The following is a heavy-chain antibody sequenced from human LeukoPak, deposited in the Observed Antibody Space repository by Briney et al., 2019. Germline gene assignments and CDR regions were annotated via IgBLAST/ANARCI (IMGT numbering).Heavy chain of an antibody. D-gene: IGHD6-19*01. CDR2: MNPKSGNT. Sequence: VKVSCKASGYTFTSYDINWVRQVTGQGLEWMGWMNPKSGNTGYAQKFQGRVTITRNTSISTAYMEVSSLRYEDTAVYYCARRAVDNSYYYYMDVWGKGTTVTVSS. J-gene: IGHJ6*03. CDR3: ARRAVDNSYYYYMDV. CDR1: GYTFTSYD. V-gene: IGHV1-8*03.